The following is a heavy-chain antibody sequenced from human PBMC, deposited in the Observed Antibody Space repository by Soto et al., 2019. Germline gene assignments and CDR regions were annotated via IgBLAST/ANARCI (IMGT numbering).Heavy chain of an antibody. CDR1: GYTFTSYA. D-gene: IGHD3-22*01. J-gene: IGHJ3*02. CDR2: INAGNGNT. Sequence: ASVKVSCKASGYTFTSYAMHWVRQAPGQRLEWMGWINAGNGNTNYSQKFQGRVTITRDTSASTAYMELSSLRSEDTAVYYCAKDYVDCSGSPKRHAFDNWGQGTMVTVSS. V-gene: IGHV1-3*01. CDR3: AKDYVDCSGSPKRHAFDN.